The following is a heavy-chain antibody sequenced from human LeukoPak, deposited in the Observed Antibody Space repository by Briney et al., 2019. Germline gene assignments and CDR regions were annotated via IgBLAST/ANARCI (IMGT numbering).Heavy chain of an antibody. CDR2: IYYSGST. CDR3: ARMKRELALYYFDY. J-gene: IGHJ4*02. Sequence: SQTLSLTCTVSGGSISSGGYYWSWIRQHPGKGLEWIGYIYYSGSTYYNPSLKSRVTISVDTSKNQFSLKLSSVTAADTAVYYCARMKRELALYYFDYWGQGTLVTVSS. CDR1: GGSISSGGYY. V-gene: IGHV4-31*03. D-gene: IGHD1-26*01.